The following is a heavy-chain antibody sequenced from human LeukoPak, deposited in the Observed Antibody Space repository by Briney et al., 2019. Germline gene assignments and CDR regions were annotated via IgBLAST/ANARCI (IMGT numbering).Heavy chain of an antibody. J-gene: IGHJ4*02. V-gene: IGHV1-8*01. D-gene: IGHD3-22*01. CDR2: MNPNSGNT. CDR3: ARDGRYYDSSGLFDY. Sequence: ASVKVSCKASGYTFTSYDINWVRQATGQGLEWMGWMNPNSGNTGYAQKFQGRVTMTTDTSTSTAYMELRSLRSDDTAVYYCARDGRYYDSSGLFDYWGQGTLVTVSS. CDR1: GYTFTSYD.